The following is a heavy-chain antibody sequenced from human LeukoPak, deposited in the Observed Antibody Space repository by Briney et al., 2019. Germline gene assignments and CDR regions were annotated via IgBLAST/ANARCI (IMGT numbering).Heavy chain of an antibody. CDR1: GGTFSSYA. V-gene: IGHV1-69*05. CDR3: ARAGGSYYYYMDV. CDR2: IIPIFGTA. Sequence: ASVKVSCKVSGGTFSSYAISWVRQAPGQGLEWMGRIIPIFGTANYAQKFQGRVTITTDESTSTAYMELSSLRSEDTAVYYCARAGGSYYYYMDVWGKGTTVTVSS. J-gene: IGHJ6*03.